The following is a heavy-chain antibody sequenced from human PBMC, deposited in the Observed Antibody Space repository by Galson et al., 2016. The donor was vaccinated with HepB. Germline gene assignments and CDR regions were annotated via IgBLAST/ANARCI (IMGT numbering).Heavy chain of an antibody. CDR3: VQGSTAPAV. J-gene: IGHJ6*04. D-gene: IGHD1-26*01. V-gene: IGHV3-49*03. CDR1: GFTFGDYA. Sequence: SLRLSCAASGFTFGDYAMSWFRQAPGKGLEWVSYIRGRAYGGTTEYAAPVRGRFTISRDDSESIAYLQMNTLKTEDSAVYYCVQGSTAPAVWGKGTAVTVSS. CDR2: IRGRAYGGTT.